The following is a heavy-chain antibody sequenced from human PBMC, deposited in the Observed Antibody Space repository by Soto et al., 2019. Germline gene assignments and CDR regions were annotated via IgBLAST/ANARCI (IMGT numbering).Heavy chain of an antibody. Sequence: PSETLSLTCAVSGGSISSNNWWSWVRQPPGKGLEWIGEIHHSGSANYSPSLKSRATISVDTSKNQFSLKLSSVTAADTAVYYCARQGHCSGGSCYSNNWFDPWGQGTLVTVSS. J-gene: IGHJ5*02. D-gene: IGHD2-15*01. CDR2: IHHSGSA. CDR1: GGSISSNNW. V-gene: IGHV4-4*02. CDR3: ARQGHCSGGSCYSNNWFDP.